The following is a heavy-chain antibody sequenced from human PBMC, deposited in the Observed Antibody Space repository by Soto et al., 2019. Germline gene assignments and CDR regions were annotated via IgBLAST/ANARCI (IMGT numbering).Heavy chain of an antibody. Sequence: XESLKISGKGCGYSFSDNWMGWVRQTPGKGLEWMGIIWPRDSDTRYSPSFQGQVTISADRSISTAYLQWSSLKASDTGMYYCARRLGQGWVDPWGQGTLVTVSS. D-gene: IGHD7-27*01. CDR3: ARRLGQGWVDP. J-gene: IGHJ5*02. CDR2: IWPRDSDT. V-gene: IGHV5-51*01. CDR1: GYSFSDNW.